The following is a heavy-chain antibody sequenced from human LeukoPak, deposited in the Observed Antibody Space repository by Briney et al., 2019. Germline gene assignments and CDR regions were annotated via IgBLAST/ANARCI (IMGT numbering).Heavy chain of an antibody. CDR3: ATWPVVTGVMNYGMDV. CDR2: ISWNSGSI. D-gene: IGHD4-23*01. V-gene: IGHV3-9*01. Sequence: GRSLRLSFAAPGFTFDDYAMTWVRQAPGRGLEGVPGISWNSGSIGYADSVKGRFTISRDNAKNSLYLQMNSLRAEDTALYYCATWPVVTGVMNYGMDVWGQGTTVTVSS. CDR1: GFTFDDYA. J-gene: IGHJ6*02.